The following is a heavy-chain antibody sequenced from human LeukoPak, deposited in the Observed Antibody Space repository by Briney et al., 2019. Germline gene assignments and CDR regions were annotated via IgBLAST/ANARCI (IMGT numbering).Heavy chain of an antibody. V-gene: IGHV3-7*01. CDR3: ARVGDGWVYYYYMDV. J-gene: IGHJ6*03. CDR1: GFTFSSYW. CDR2: IKQDGSEK. Sequence: PGGSLRLSCAASGFTFSSYWMSWVRQAPGKGLEWVANIKQDGSEKYYVDSVKGRFTISRDNAKNSLYLQMSSLRAEDTAVYYCARVGDGWVYYYYMDVWGKGTTVTVSS. D-gene: IGHD3-16*01.